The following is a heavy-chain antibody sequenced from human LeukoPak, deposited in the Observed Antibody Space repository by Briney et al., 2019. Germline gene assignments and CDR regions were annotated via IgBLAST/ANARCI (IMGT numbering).Heavy chain of an antibody. CDR2: ISGSGGST. V-gene: IGHV3-23*01. D-gene: IGHD4-17*01. CDR3: AKQTTVTTTEIDY. J-gene: IGHJ4*02. Sequence: GGSLRLSCAASGFTFSSYAVSWVRQAPGKGLEWVSAISGSGGSTYYADSVKGRFTISRDNSKNTLYLQMNSLRAEDTAVYYCAKQTTVTTTEIDYWGQGTLVTVSS. CDR1: GFTFSSYA.